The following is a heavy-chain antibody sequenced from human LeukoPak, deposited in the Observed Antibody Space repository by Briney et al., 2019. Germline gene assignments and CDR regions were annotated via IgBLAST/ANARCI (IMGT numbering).Heavy chain of an antibody. CDR3: AKANTGYENFDY. D-gene: IGHD5-12*01. Sequence: GGSLRLSCAASGFTFSGYAMSWVRQAPGKGLEWVSAISGSGVTTYYADSVKGRFTISRDNPKNTLYLQMNSLRAEDTAVYYCAKANTGYENFDYWGQGTLVTVSS. V-gene: IGHV3-23*01. CDR2: ISGSGVTT. CDR1: GFTFSGYA. J-gene: IGHJ4*02.